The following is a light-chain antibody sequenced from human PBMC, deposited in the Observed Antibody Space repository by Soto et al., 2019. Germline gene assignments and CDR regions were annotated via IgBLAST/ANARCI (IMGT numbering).Light chain of an antibody. CDR1: QSVSSSY. Sequence: EIVLTQSPGTLSLSPGERATLSCRASQSVSSSYFAWYQQKPGQAPRLLIYGASSRATGIPDRFSGSGSGTDFTLTISRLETEDFAVYYCQQYGSSSGITFGQGTRLEIK. CDR3: QQYGSSSGIT. J-gene: IGKJ5*01. CDR2: GAS. V-gene: IGKV3-20*01.